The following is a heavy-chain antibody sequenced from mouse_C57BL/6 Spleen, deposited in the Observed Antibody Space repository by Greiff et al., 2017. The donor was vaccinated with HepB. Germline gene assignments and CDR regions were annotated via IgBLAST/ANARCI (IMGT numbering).Heavy chain of an antibody. CDR2: INPNNGGT. V-gene: IGHV1-22*01. CDR3: ARRKNGYPYAMDY. J-gene: IGHJ4*01. CDR1: GYTFTDYN. D-gene: IGHD2-2*01. Sequence: VQLQQSGPELVKPGASVKMSCKASGYTFTDYNMHWVKQSHGKSLEWIGYINPNNGGTSYNQKFKGKATLTVNKSSSTAYMELRSLTSEDSAVYYCARRKNGYPYAMDYWGQGTSVTVSS.